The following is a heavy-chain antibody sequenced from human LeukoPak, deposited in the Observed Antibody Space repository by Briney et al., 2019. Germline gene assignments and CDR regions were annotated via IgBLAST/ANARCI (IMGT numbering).Heavy chain of an antibody. J-gene: IGHJ4*02. V-gene: IGHV3-7*01. Sequence: GVSLRLSCAASGFTFSDFWMGWVRQAPGKGLEWVANINQGGSESYYVDSVKGRFTISRDNAKKSLFLQMNSLRAEDTAVYYCTKGRSNHYWGQGTLVTVST. CDR1: GFTFSDFW. CDR3: TKGRSNHY. CDR2: INQGGSES. D-gene: IGHD3-10*01.